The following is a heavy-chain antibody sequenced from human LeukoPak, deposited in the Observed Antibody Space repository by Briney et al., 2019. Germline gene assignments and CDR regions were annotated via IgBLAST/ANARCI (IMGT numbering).Heavy chain of an antibody. J-gene: IGHJ4*02. CDR2: VDADGGNT. D-gene: IGHD1-26*01. V-gene: IGHV3-23*01. Sequence: GGSLRLSCAASGFTFDNYRMSWVRQAPGKGLEWVSTVDADGGNTYYADSVKGRFTISRDNSKSTLILQMNSLRVEDTALYYCTKRVKYGGTWDHFADWGQGTLVTVSS. CDR1: GFTFDNYR. CDR3: TKRVKYGGTWDHFAD.